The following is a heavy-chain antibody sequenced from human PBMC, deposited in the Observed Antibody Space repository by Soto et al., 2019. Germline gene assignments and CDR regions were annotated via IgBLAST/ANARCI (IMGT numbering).Heavy chain of an antibody. V-gene: IGHV4-4*02. D-gene: IGHD3-10*01. CDR3: ARCGIFREYGSGSTIWFDP. CDR2: IYHSGST. CDR1: GGSISSSNW. J-gene: IGHJ5*02. Sequence: PSETLSLTCAVSGGSISSSNWWSWVRQPPGKGLEWIGEIYHSGSTNYNPSLKSRVTISVDKSKNQFSLKLSSVTAADTAVYYCARCGIFREYGSGSTIWFDPWGQGTLVTVSS.